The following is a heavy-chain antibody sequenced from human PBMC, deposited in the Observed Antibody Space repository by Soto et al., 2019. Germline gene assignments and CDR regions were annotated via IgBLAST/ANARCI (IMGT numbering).Heavy chain of an antibody. J-gene: IGHJ4*02. CDR1: GYTFTSYG. CDR2: ISAYNGNI. D-gene: IGHD3-10*01. V-gene: IGHV1-18*01. CDR3: ARGGPPIDY. Sequence: GASVKVSCKASGYTFTSYGISWVRQAPGQGLEWMGWISAYNGNIKYSQKFQGRVTITRDTSASTAYMELSSLRSEDTAVYYCARGGPPIDYWGQGTLVTVSS.